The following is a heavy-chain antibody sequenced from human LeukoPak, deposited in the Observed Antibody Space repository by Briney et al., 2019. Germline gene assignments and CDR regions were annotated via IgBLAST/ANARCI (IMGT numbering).Heavy chain of an antibody. J-gene: IGHJ4*02. D-gene: IGHD6-13*01. CDR1: GGSINSYY. CDR2: IYYTGTT. CDR3: ARARGISAAVHY. Sequence: SETLSLTCSLSGGSINSYYWTWIRQPPGKGLEWIGYIYYTGTTNYNPSLESRVTMSVDTSKNQFSLKLSSVTAADTAVYYCARARGISAAVHYWGQGTLVTVSS. V-gene: IGHV4-59*01.